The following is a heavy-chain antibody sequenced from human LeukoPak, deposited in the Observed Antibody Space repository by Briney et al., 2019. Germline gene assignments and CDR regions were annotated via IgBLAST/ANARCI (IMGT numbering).Heavy chain of an antibody. CDR3: ARDPPKGYYDSSGYKPPVY. J-gene: IGHJ4*02. CDR1: GYTFTGYY. Sequence: ASVKVSCKASGYTFTGYYMHWVRQAPGQGLEWMGWINPNSGGTNYAQKFQGRVTMTRDTSISTAYMELSRLRSDDTAVYYCARDPPKGYYDSSGYKPPVYWGQGTLVTVSS. D-gene: IGHD3-22*01. V-gene: IGHV1-2*02. CDR2: INPNSGGT.